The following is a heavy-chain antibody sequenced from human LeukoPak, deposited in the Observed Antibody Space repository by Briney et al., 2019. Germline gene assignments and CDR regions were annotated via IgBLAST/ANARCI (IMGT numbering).Heavy chain of an antibody. CDR3: ATHAGYTGTYPSPFDY. D-gene: IGHD1-26*01. Sequence: SETLSLTCTVSGGSISSHYWSWIRQPPGKGLEWIGYIYYTGTTNYNPYLKSRVTMSLDTSKNQFSLKLSSVTAADTAVYFCATHAGYTGTYPSPFDYWGKGALVTVSS. V-gene: IGHV4-59*08. CDR1: GGSISSHY. CDR2: IYYTGTT. J-gene: IGHJ4*02.